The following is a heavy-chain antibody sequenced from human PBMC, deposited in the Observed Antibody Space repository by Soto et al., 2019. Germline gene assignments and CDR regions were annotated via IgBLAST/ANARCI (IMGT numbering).Heavy chain of an antibody. J-gene: IGHJ5*02. CDR2: IYYSGST. Sequence: SETLSLTCTVSGGSISSSSYYWGWIRQPPGKGLEWIGSIYYSGSTYYNPSLKSRVTISVDTSKNQFSLKLSSVTAADTAVYYCARPIAVAGGNWFDPWGQGTLVTVS. V-gene: IGHV4-39*01. D-gene: IGHD6-19*01. CDR3: ARPIAVAGGNWFDP. CDR1: GGSISSSSYY.